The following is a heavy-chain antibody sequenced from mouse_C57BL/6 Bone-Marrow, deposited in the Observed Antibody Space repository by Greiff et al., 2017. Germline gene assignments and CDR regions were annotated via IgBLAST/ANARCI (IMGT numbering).Heavy chain of an antibody. V-gene: IGHV5-17*01. J-gene: IGHJ1*03. CDR3: ARIPYGSSPYWYFDV. D-gene: IGHD1-1*01. Sequence: EVHLVESGGGLVKPGGSLKLSCAASGFTFSDYGMHWVRQAPEKGLEWVAYISSGSSTIYYADTVKGRFTISRDNAKNTLVLQMTSLRSEDTAMYYCARIPYGSSPYWYFDVWGTGTTVTVSS. CDR2: ISSGSSTI. CDR1: GFTFSDYG.